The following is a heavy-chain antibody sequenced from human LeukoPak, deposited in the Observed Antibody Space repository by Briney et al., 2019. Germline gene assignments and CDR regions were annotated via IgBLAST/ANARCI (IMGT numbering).Heavy chain of an antibody. Sequence: GGPLRLSCTASGYTFGDYDMSWLRHAPGKAREWVGFIRSKAYGGTTEYDASVNGIFTISRDDSKSADYLQMNSLKIEDTALYYCPRDGVGFYYDRSGYYYFDNWGQGTLVTVSS. V-gene: IGHV3-49*03. J-gene: IGHJ4*02. CDR3: PRDGVGFYYDRSGYYYFDN. CDR1: GYTFGDYD. D-gene: IGHD3-22*01. CDR2: IRSKAYGGTT.